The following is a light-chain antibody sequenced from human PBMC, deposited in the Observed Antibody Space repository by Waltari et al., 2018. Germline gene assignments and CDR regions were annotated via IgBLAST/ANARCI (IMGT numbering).Light chain of an antibody. J-gene: IGLJ2*01. Sequence: QSALTQPASVSGSPGQSITISFTGTSDDVGAYNYVSWYQQHPGLAPKLIIYEVNNRPFGISSRFSGSKSGNTASLTISGLQADDESHYYCTSYRSSSTPVVFGGGTKLTVL. CDR1: SDDVGAYNY. CDR2: EVN. CDR3: TSYRSSSTPVV. V-gene: IGLV2-14*01.